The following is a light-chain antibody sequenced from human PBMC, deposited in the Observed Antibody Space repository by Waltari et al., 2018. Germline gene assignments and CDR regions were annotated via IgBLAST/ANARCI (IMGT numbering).Light chain of an antibody. CDR3: QQRYNWPPLT. J-gene: IGKJ4*01. Sequence: VVLTQSPVTLSLSPGETATLSCRASQTIGTYLAWYQHKLGQSPRLLIYDASTRATGIPARVSGSGSGTDFTLTISGLEAEDSAVYYCQQRYNWPPLTFGGGTKVQTK. V-gene: IGKV3-11*01. CDR1: QTIGTY. CDR2: DAS.